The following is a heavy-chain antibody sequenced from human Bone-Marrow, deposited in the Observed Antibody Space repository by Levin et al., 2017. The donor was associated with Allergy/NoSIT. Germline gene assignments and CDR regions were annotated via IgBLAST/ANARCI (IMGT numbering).Heavy chain of an antibody. CDR3: ARVSTVADFYEYALDV. CDR1: GFTFSSYG. V-gene: IGHV3-30-3*01. J-gene: IGHJ6*02. CDR2: ISYDGSHK. D-gene: IGHD4-23*01. Sequence: HPGGSLRLSCAASGFTFSSYGFHWVRQAPGKGLEWVTIISYDGSHKYYADSVKGRFTICRDNSKNTLSLHMDSLRPDDTAVYFCARVSTVADFYEYALDVWGQGTTVTVSS.